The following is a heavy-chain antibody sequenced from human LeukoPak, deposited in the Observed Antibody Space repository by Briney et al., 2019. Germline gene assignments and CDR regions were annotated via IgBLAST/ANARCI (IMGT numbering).Heavy chain of an antibody. CDR1: GGSISSSSFY. Sequence: SETLSLTCTVSGGSISSSSFYWGWIRQPPGKGLEWIGTIYYRWSTYYNPSLKSRVTISVDTSKNQFSLKLSSVTAADTAVYYCAGGFYYDSSGPRDYWGQGTLVTVSS. D-gene: IGHD3-22*01. V-gene: IGHV4-39*07. J-gene: IGHJ4*02. CDR3: AGGFYYDSSGPRDY. CDR2: IYYRWST.